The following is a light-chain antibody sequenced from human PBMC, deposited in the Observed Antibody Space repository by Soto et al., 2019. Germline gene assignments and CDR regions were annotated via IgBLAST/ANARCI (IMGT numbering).Light chain of an antibody. Sequence: DIVMTQSPLSLPVTPGEPASISCRSSQSLLHSNGYNYLDWYLQKPGQSPQLLIYLGSNRASGVPDRLSGSGSGTDFTLKISRVEAEDVGVYYCMQALQTPITFGQGTRLEI. CDR1: QSLLHSNGYNY. CDR2: LGS. CDR3: MQALQTPIT. J-gene: IGKJ5*01. V-gene: IGKV2-28*01.